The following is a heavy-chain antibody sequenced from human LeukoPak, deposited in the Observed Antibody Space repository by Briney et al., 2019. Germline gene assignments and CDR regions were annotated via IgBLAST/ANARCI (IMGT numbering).Heavy chain of an antibody. CDR3: AKAPVWNYYYGLDV. CDR2: ITTSGST. Sequence: PGGSLRLSCAASGLTASHNVNNAMSWVRHAPGKGLEWVSGITTSGSTYYADSVEGRFTISRENSNNTLYLHMDSLRAEDTAVYYCAKAPVWNYYYGLDVWGQGTTVTVSS. J-gene: IGHJ6*02. V-gene: IGHV3-23*01. CDR1: GLTASHNVNNA. D-gene: IGHD2-21*01.